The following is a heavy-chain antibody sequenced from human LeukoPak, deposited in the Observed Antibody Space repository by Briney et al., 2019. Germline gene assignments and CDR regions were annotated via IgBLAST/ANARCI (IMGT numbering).Heavy chain of an antibody. D-gene: IGHD2-8*01. CDR1: GYTFTGYY. CDR3: AKAMYASSSAVD. J-gene: IGHJ4*02. Sequence: AASVKVSCKASGYTFTGYYMHWVRQAPGQGLEWMGWISVSNGQTNYAQKFQGRVSMTTDTSTTTAYVEIRSLTSEDTATYYCAKAMYASSSAVDWGQGTLVTVS. CDR2: ISVSNGQT. V-gene: IGHV1-18*04.